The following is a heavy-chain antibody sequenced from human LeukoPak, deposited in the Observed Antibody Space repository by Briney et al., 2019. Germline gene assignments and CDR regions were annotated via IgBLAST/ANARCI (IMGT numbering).Heavy chain of an antibody. J-gene: IGHJ4*02. V-gene: IGHV1-2*02. Sequence: GASVKVSCKASGYTFTGYYMHWVRQAPGQGLEWMGWINPNSGGTNYAQKFQGRVTMTRDTSISTAYMELSRLRSDDTAVYYCAGGNYYDSSGYYSWGQGTLVTVSS. CDR1: GYTFTGYY. CDR3: AGGNYYDSSGYYS. CDR2: INPNSGGT. D-gene: IGHD3-22*01.